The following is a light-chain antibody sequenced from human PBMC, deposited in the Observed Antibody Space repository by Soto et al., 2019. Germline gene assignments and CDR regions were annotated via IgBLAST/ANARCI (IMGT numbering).Light chain of an antibody. Sequence: EIVMTQSPATLSASPGETATLSCRASQSVNTNLAWYQQKAGQAPRLLIYRISTRATGIPSRFSGSGSGTEFTLTISSLQSEDFAVYYCQQHNDWPLTFGGGTKVEIK. J-gene: IGKJ4*01. CDR3: QQHNDWPLT. V-gene: IGKV3-15*01. CDR1: QSVNTN. CDR2: RIS.